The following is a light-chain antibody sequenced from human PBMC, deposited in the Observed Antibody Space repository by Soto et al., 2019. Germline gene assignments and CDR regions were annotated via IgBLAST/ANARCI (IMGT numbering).Light chain of an antibody. CDR3: QQFNSYPQFT. CDR2: DAS. J-gene: IGKJ3*01. V-gene: IGKV1-13*02. CDR1: QGISSA. Sequence: AIQLTQSPSTLSASVGDRVSITCRASQGISSALAWYQQKPGKAPKLLIYDASSLESGVPSRFSGSGSGTDFTLTISSLQPEDFVTYYCQQFNSYPQFTFGPGTKVDIK.